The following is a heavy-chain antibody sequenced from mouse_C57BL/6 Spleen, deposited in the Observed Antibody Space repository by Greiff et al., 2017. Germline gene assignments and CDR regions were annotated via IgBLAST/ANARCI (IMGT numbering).Heavy chain of an antibody. V-gene: IGHV1-59*01. CDR1: GYTFTSYW. CDR2: IDPSDSYT. J-gene: IGHJ2*01. Sequence: QVQLKQPGAELVRPGTSVKLSCKASGYTFTSYWMHWVKQRPGQGLEWIGVIDPSDSYTNYNQKFKGKATLTVDTSSSTAYMQLSSLTSEDSAVYYCAREITTVVAPFDYWGQGTTLTVSS. D-gene: IGHD1-1*01. CDR3: AREITTVVAPFDY.